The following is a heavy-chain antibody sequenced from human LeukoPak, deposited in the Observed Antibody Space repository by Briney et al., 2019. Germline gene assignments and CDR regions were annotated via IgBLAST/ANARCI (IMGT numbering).Heavy chain of an antibody. CDR2: IYYSGST. D-gene: IGHD6-19*01. CDR3: ATQDSSGWDYFDY. Sequence: PSETLSLTCTVSGVSISSSSYYWGWIRQPPGKGLEWIGSIYYSGSTYYNPSLKGRVTISVDTSKNQFSLKLSSVTAADTAVYYCATQDSSGWDYFDYWGQGTLVTVSS. V-gene: IGHV4-39*01. J-gene: IGHJ4*02. CDR1: GVSISSSSYY.